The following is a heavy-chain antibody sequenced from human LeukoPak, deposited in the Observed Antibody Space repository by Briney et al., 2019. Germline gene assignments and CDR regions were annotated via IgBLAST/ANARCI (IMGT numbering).Heavy chain of an antibody. D-gene: IGHD3-10*01. V-gene: IGHV4-34*01. Sequence: PSETLSLTCAVYGGSFSGYYWSWIRQPPGKGLEWIGEINHSGSTNYNPSLKSRVTISVDTSKNQFSLKLSSVTAADTAVYYCARARMVRGLRNWFDPWGQGTLVTVSS. CDR1: GGSFSGYY. CDR3: ARARMVRGLRNWFDP. J-gene: IGHJ5*02. CDR2: INHSGST.